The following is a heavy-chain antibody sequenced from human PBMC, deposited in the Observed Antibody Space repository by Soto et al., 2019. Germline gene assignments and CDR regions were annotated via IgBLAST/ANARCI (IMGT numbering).Heavy chain of an antibody. CDR1: GGSFSGYQ. CDR3: ARGLIVWFGELSRRGGYYSYMDV. CDR2: INDSGNI. V-gene: IGHV4-34*01. J-gene: IGHJ6*03. Sequence: QVQLQQWGAGLLKPSETLSLTCAVYGGSFSGYQWSWIRQTPGKGLEWIGEINDSGNINYNPSLKSRVTILVDTAKKQISLKLSSVTAAATAVYYCARGLIVWFGELSRRGGYYSYMDVWGKGTTVTVSS. D-gene: IGHD3-10*01.